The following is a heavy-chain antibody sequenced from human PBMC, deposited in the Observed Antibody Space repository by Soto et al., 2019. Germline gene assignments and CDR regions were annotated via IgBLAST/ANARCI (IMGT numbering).Heavy chain of an antibody. V-gene: IGHV3-74*01. CDR2: INSDGSST. CDR3: ARVLLNWGPEPLEY. Sequence: PGGSLRLSCAASGFTFSSHWMHWVRQAPGKGLVWVSRINSDGSSTSYADSVKGRFTISRDNAKNTLYLQMNSLRAEDTAVYYCARVLLNWGPEPLEYWGQGTLVTVSS. CDR1: GFTFSSHW. J-gene: IGHJ4*02. D-gene: IGHD7-27*01.